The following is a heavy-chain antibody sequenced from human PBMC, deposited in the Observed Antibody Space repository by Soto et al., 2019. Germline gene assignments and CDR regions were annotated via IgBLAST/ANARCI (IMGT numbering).Heavy chain of an antibody. D-gene: IGHD5-18*01. J-gene: IGHJ6*02. CDR2: IKFDESTT. V-gene: IGHV3-74*01. CDR3: ARGIRNYYGVDV. Sequence: EVQVVESGGGLIRPGGSLRLSCVASGFTFNIYWMHWVRQAPGKGLVWVSRIKFDESTTSYADSVKGRFTISRDNAKNTVFLQMNSLRADDTGVYYCARGIRNYYGVDVWGQGTTVTVSS. CDR1: GFTFNIYW.